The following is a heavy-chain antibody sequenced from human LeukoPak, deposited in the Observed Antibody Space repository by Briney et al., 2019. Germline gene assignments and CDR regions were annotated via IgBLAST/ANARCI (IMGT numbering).Heavy chain of an antibody. V-gene: IGHV3-48*03. CDR3: ARRRGQWDH. D-gene: IGHD6-19*01. CDR2: ISSSGSTI. Sequence: GGSLRLSCAASGFSFSSYEMNWVRQAPGKGLERVSYISSSGSTIYYADPAKGRLPISRDNAKNPLYLQMNSLRAEDTAVYYCARRRGQWDHWGQGTLVTVSS. CDR1: GFSFSSYE. J-gene: IGHJ4*02.